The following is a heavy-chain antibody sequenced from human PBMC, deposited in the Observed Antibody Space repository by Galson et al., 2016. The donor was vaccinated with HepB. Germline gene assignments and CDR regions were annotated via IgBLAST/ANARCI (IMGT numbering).Heavy chain of an antibody. CDR3: ATTRLLDN. V-gene: IGHV3-30-3*01. Sequence: SLRLSCAASRFSFSSYTIHWVRQTPGKGLEWVAVISYDGNNKDYADSVKGRFTISRDNAKSSLYLQMSGLRPNDTAFYYCATTRLLDNWGQGILVTVSS. J-gene: IGHJ4*02. CDR1: RFSFSSYT. CDR2: ISYDGNNK.